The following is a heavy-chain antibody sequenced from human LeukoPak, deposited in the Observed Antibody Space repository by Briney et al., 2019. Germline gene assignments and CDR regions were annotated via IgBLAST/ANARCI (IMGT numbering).Heavy chain of an antibody. D-gene: IGHD3-3*01. CDR2: IYYSGST. Sequence: SETLSLTCTVSGGSISSYYWSWIRQPPGKGLEWIGYIYYSGSTNYNSSLKSRVTISVDTSKNQFSLKLSSVTAADTAVYYCARDGGRRGWFDPWGQGTLVTVSS. V-gene: IGHV4-59*01. CDR3: ARDGGRRGWFDP. CDR1: GGSISSYY. J-gene: IGHJ5*02.